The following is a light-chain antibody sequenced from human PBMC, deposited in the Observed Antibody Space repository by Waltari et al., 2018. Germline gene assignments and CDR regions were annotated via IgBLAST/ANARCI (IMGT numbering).Light chain of an antibody. CDR1: SSDVGGYNY. CDR2: DVS. CDR3: SSYTSSSTP. Sequence: QSALTQPASVSGSPGQSITISCTGTSSDVGGYNYVSWYQQHPGKAPKLMIYDVSNRPAGVSNRFSGSKSGNTASLTISGLQAEDEADYYCSSYTSSSTPLGTGTNVTVL. J-gene: IGLJ1*01. V-gene: IGLV2-14*01.